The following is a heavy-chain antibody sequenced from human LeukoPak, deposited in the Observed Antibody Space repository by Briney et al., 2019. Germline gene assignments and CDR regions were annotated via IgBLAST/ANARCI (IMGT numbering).Heavy chain of an antibody. V-gene: IGHV3-11*01. Sequence: GGSLRLSCAASGFTFSGYYMSWIRQAPGKGLEWVSYISSSGSTIYYADSVKGRFTISRDDAKNSLYLQMNSLRAEDTAVYYCARDPPLYCSGGSCSYWGQGTLVTVSS. CDR3: ARDPPLYCSGGSCSY. D-gene: IGHD2-15*01. CDR1: GFTFSGYY. CDR2: ISSSGSTI. J-gene: IGHJ4*02.